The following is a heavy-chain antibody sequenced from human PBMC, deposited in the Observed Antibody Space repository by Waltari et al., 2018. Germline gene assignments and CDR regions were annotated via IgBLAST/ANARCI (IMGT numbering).Heavy chain of an antibody. CDR3: ATPNTSITIFGVETYGMDV. CDR1: GGSFSGYY. V-gene: IGHV4-34*01. J-gene: IGHJ6*02. Sequence: QVQLQQWGAGLLKPSATLSLTCAVYGGSFSGYYWSWIRQPPGKGLEWIGEINHSGSTNYNPSLKSRVTISVDTSKNQFSLKLSSVTAADTAVYYCATPNTSITIFGVETYGMDVWGQGTTVTVSS. CDR2: INHSGST. D-gene: IGHD3-3*01.